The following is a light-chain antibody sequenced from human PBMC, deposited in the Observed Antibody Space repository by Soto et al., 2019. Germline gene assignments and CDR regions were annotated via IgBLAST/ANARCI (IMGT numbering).Light chain of an antibody. CDR3: QPYASSPWT. CDR2: GAS. Sequence: EIVLTQSPGTLSLSPGERATLSCRASQSVSSSFLAWYQQKPGQAPRLLIYGASSRATGIPDRFSGSGSGTDFPLTISRLEPEDFAVYYFQPYASSPWTFGQGTKVAIK. J-gene: IGKJ1*01. CDR1: QSVSSSF. V-gene: IGKV3-20*01.